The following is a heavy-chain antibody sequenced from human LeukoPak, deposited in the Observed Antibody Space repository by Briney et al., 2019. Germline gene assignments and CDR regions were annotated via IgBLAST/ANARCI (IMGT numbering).Heavy chain of an antibody. V-gene: IGHV3-7*01. J-gene: IGHJ4*02. CDR1: GFTLSSYW. CDR3: ARDSSSSNFDY. CDR2: IKQDGSEK. Sequence: GGSLRLSCAVSGFTLSSYWMSWVGQAPGKGLEWVANIKQDGSEKYYVDSVKGRFTISRDNAKNSLYLQMNSLRAEDTAVYYCARDSSSSNFDYWGQGTLVTVSS. D-gene: IGHD6-6*01.